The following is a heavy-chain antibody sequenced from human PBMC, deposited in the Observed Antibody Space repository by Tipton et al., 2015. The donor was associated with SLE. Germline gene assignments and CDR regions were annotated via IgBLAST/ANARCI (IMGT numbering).Heavy chain of an antibody. J-gene: IGHJ4*02. CDR2: LYSGAST. V-gene: IGHV4-59*08. CDR3: ARGYYIDS. Sequence: TLSLTCNVSGVSISNYYWTWIRQPPGKGLERIGYLYSGASTVYNPSLKSRVAISVDTSENQVSLKLRSVTAADTAVYYCARGYYIDSWGQGTLVTVSS. CDR1: GVSISNYY.